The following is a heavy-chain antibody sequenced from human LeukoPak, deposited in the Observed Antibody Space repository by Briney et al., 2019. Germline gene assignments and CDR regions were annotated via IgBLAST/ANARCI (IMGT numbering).Heavy chain of an antibody. Sequence: PSETLSLTCTVSGGSISSSSYYWGWIRQPPGKGLEWIGSIYYSGSTYYNPSLKSRVTISVDTSKNQFSLKLSSVTAADTAVYHCARGRYGSGTDYWGQGTLVTVSS. V-gene: IGHV4-39*07. CDR3: ARGRYGSGTDY. CDR1: GGSISSSSYY. J-gene: IGHJ4*02. D-gene: IGHD3-10*01. CDR2: IYYSGST.